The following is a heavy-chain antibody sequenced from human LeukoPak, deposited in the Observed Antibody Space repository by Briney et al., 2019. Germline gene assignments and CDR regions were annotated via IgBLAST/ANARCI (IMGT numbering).Heavy chain of an antibody. CDR2: IDDVGSIT. V-gene: IGHV3-74*01. J-gene: IGHJ4*02. CDR3: VRPHESTFGRTIVAFDY. Sequence: GRSLRLSCAASGFTFSSYWMHWVRHAPGKGLVWVSGIDDVGSITRYADSVKGRFTISRDNARNTLYLQMNSLRAEDTAVYYCVRPHESTFGRTIVAFDYWGQGTLVTVSS. CDR1: GFTFSSYW. D-gene: IGHD3-16*02.